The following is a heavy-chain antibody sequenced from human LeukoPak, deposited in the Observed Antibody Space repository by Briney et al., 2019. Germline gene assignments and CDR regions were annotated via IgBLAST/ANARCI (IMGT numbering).Heavy chain of an antibody. Sequence: SQTLSLTCAVYGGSFSGYYWSWIRQPPGKGLEWIGEINHSGSTNYNPSLKSRVTISVDTSKNQFSLKLSSVTAADTAVYYCARGIVGATDFDYWGQGTLVTVSS. CDR2: INHSGST. CDR3: ARGIVGATDFDY. D-gene: IGHD1-26*01. J-gene: IGHJ4*02. V-gene: IGHV4-34*01. CDR1: GGSFSGYY.